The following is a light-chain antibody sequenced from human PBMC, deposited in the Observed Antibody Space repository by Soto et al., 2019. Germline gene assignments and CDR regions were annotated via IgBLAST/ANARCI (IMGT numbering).Light chain of an antibody. CDR1: QVISSW. V-gene: IGKV1-12*01. CDR3: HQASSFPLS. Sequence: DIQMTPSPSSVSASVGDTVTVSCRASQVISSWLAWYQQKPGRAPNLLIYKASTLQTGVPSRFSGSGSGTDFTLTITNLQPEDFATYYCHQASSFPLSFGGGTKVDIK. CDR2: KAS. J-gene: IGKJ4*01.